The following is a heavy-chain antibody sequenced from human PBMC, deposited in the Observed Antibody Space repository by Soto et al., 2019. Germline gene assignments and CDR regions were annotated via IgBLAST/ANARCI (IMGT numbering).Heavy chain of an antibody. J-gene: IGHJ6*02. CDR3: ARAKSYYDFWSGQTAPNGMDV. V-gene: IGHV3-13*01. Sequence: PGGSLRLSCAASGFTFSSYDMHWVRQATGKGLEWVSAIGTAGDTYYPGSVKGRFTISRETAKNSLYLQMNSLRAEATAVDYCARAKSYYDFWSGQTAPNGMDVWSQGTTVTVSS. CDR1: GFTFSSYD. D-gene: IGHD3-3*01. CDR2: IGTAGDT.